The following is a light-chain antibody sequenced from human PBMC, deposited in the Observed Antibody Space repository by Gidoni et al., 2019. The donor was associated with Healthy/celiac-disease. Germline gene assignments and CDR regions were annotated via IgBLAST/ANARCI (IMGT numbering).Light chain of an antibody. J-gene: IGKJ4*01. Sequence: LFTQPPATLSVSPGERATLPCRASQSVSSYLAWYQQKPGHAPRLLIYDASNRATGIPARFSGSGSGTDFTLTISSLEPEDFAVYYCQQRSNWPPTFGGGTKVEIK. CDR1: QSVSSY. V-gene: IGKV3-11*01. CDR2: DAS. CDR3: QQRSNWPPT.